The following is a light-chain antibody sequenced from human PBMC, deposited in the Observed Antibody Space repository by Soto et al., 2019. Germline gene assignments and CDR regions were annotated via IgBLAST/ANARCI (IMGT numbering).Light chain of an antibody. Sequence: ELVLTQSPGILSLSPGESASLSCGASQSISSSFLAWYQQKPGQAPRLLIYGAYSRATGIPDTFSGTGSETDFTLTISRLEPEDFAVYFCQQYNNWPPWTFGQGTKVDIK. J-gene: IGKJ1*01. CDR1: QSISSSF. CDR3: QQYNNWPPWT. CDR2: GAY. V-gene: IGKV3-20*01.